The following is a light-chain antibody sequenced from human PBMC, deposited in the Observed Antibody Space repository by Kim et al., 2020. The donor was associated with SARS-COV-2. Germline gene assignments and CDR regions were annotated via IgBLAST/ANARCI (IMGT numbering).Light chain of an antibody. CDR1: QSVKNT. J-gene: IGKJ1*01. V-gene: IGKV3-15*01. CDR3: QQYDSWPRT. CDR2: GGS. Sequence: VSPGERVTLSCRASQSVKNTLAWYQQKAAQAPRLLIYGGSTRETGVPDRFSGRGSGTDFTLTISSLQSEDFGVYYCQQYDSWPRTFGQGTKVEIK.